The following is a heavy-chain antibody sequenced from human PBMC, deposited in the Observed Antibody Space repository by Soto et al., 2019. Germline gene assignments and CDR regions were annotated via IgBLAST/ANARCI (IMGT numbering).Heavy chain of an antibody. D-gene: IGHD2-2*01. CDR3: AKDTVPVATPWFDP. CDR2: LSGSGGST. V-gene: IGHV3-23*01. CDR1: GFTFSNYA. Sequence: PWGSLRLSCAASGFTFSNYAMSWVRQAPGKGLEWVSTLSGSGGSTYYADSVKGRFTISRDNSKNTLYLQMNSLRAEDTAVYYCAKDTVPVATPWFDPWGQGTLVTVSS. J-gene: IGHJ5*02.